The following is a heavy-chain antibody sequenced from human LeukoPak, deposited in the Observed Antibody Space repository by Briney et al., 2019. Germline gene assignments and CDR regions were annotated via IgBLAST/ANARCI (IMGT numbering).Heavy chain of an antibody. Sequence: GGSLRLSCAASGSTFDDYAMHWVRQAPGKGLEWVSGISWNSGSIGYADSVKGRFTISRGNAKNSLYLQMNSLRAEDTALYYCAKDISGGAAAANYAFDIWGQGTMVTVSS. J-gene: IGHJ3*02. CDR3: AKDISGGAAAANYAFDI. D-gene: IGHD6-13*01. V-gene: IGHV3-9*01. CDR2: ISWNSGSI. CDR1: GSTFDDYA.